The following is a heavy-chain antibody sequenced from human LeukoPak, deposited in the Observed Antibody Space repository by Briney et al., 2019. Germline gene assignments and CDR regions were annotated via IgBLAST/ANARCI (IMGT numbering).Heavy chain of an antibody. Sequence: PSETLYLTCTVSGGSISSSSYYWGWIRQPPGKGLEWIGIIGYSGSTYYNPSLKSRLTISVDTSKNQFSLKLSSVTATDTAVYYCARRGYCSSTSCYEYWFDPWGQGTLVTLYS. J-gene: IGHJ5*02. V-gene: IGHV4-39*01. CDR2: IGYSGST. CDR1: GGSISSSSYY. CDR3: ARRGYCSSTSCYEYWFDP. D-gene: IGHD2-2*01.